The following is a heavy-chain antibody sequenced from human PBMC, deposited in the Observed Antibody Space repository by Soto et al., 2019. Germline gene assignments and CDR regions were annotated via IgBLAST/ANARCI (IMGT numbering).Heavy chain of an antibody. CDR2: FDPEDGET. CDR3: ATESVVVVINAHAFDI. Sequence: SVKVSCKVSGYTLTELSMHWVRQAPGKGLEWMGGFDPEDGETIYAQKFQGRVTMTEDTSTDTAYMELSSLRSEDTAVYYCATESVVVVINAHAFDIWGQGTMVTVSS. J-gene: IGHJ3*02. D-gene: IGHD3-22*01. CDR1: GYTLTELS. V-gene: IGHV1-24*01.